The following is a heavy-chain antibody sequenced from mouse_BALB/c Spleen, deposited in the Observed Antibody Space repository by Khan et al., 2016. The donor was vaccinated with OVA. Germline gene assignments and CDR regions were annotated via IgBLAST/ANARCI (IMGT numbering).Heavy chain of an antibody. J-gene: IGHJ4*01. V-gene: IGHV2-6-1*01. D-gene: IGHD2-10*01. Sequence: VQLQESGPGLVAPSQSLSITCTTSGFSLANYGVHWVRQPPGKGLEWLVLMWGDGSTSYNSVLKSRLTVITDNSRSQVLLKMNSLQTDDTAMYFCARQPYYHYNVMDYWGQGTSVTVSA. CDR1: GFSLANYG. CDR2: MWGDGST. CDR3: ARQPYYHYNVMDY.